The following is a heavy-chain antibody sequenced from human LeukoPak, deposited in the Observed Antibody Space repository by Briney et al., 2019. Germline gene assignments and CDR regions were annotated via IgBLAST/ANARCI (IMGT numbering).Heavy chain of an antibody. CDR2: INHSGST. D-gene: IGHD3-16*01. V-gene: IGHV4-39*07. Sequence: SETLSLTCTVSGASISSRSYYWGWIRQPPGKGLEWIGEINHSGSTNYNPSLKSRVTISVDTSKNQFSLKLSSVTAADTAVYYCARGRTDWGITFGGVLRRLNWFDPWGQGTLVTVSS. CDR1: GASISSRSYY. CDR3: ARGRTDWGITFGGVLRRLNWFDP. J-gene: IGHJ5*02.